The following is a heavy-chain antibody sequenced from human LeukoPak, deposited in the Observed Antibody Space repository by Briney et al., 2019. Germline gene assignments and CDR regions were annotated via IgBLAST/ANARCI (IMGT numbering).Heavy chain of an antibody. V-gene: IGHV3-21*01. D-gene: IGHD1-26*01. CDR1: GFTFSSYS. Sequence: PGGSLRLSCAASGFTFSSYSMNWVRQAPGKGLEWVSSISSISSYIYYEDSVKGRFTISRDNAKNSLYLQMNSLRAEDTAVYYCAVPSGCYYGGDAFDIWGQGTMVTVSS. CDR3: AVPSGCYYGGDAFDI. J-gene: IGHJ3*02. CDR2: ISSISSYI.